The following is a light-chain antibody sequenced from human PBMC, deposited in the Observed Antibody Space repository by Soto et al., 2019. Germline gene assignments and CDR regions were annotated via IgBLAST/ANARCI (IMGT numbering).Light chain of an antibody. J-gene: IGLJ1*01. CDR2: DVV. V-gene: IGLV2-14*03. CDR1: SSDVGGFNS. CDR3: SSYTSTMTNV. Sequence: QPALTQPASVSGSPGQSITISCTGTSSDVGGFNSVSWYQLRPGTAPKLILYDVVDRPSGVSYRFSGSKSGNTASLTISGLQAADEADYFCSSYTSTMTNVFGSGTKVTVL.